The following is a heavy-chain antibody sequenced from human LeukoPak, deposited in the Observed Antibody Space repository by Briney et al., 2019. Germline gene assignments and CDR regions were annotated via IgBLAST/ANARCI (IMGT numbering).Heavy chain of an antibody. V-gene: IGHV4-59*01. CDR1: GGSISSYY. D-gene: IGHD3-10*01. CDR2: IYYSGST. J-gene: IGHJ3*02. CDR3: AREGKLLWFGGPDVSDAFDI. Sequence: SETLSLTCTVSGGSISSYYWSWIRQPPGKGLEWIGYIYYSGSTNYNPSLKSRVTISVDTSKDQFSLKLSSVTAADTAVYYCAREGKLLWFGGPDVSDAFDIWGQGTMVTVSS.